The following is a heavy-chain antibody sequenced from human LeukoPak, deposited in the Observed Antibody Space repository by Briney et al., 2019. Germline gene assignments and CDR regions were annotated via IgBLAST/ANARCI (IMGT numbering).Heavy chain of an antibody. CDR3: ARGPTPYCSGDSCYSFLYFHH. CDR2: MNPNSGNT. V-gene: IGHV1-8*01. Sequence: ASVKVSCKASGYTFTSYDINWVRQATGQGLEWMGWMNPNSGNTGYAQKFQGRVTMTRDTSISTAYLELTTLRPDDTAVYYCARGPTPYCSGDSCYSFLYFHHWGQGTLVTVSS. J-gene: IGHJ1*01. D-gene: IGHD2-15*01. CDR1: GYTFTSYD.